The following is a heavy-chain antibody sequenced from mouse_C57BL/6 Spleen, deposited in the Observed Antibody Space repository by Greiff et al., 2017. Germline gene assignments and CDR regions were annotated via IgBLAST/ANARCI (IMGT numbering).Heavy chain of an antibody. CDR1: GYAFSSYW. J-gene: IGHJ1*03. Sequence: QVQLQQSGAELVKPGASVKISCKASGYAFSSYWMNWVKQRPGQGLEWIGQIYPGDGDTNYNGKFKGKATLTADKSSSTAYMQLSSLTSEDSAVYFCARSPYYYGSSYWYFDVWGTGTTVTVSS. D-gene: IGHD1-1*01. CDR2: IYPGDGDT. CDR3: ARSPYYYGSSYWYFDV. V-gene: IGHV1-80*01.